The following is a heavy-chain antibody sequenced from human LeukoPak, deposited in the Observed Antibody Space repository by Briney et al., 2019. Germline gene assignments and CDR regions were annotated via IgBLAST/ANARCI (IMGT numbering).Heavy chain of an antibody. Sequence: TSETLSLTCAVYGGSFSGYYWSWICQPPGKGLEWIGEINHSGSTNYNPSLKSRVTISVDTSKNQFSLKLSSVTAADTAVYYCASLIFGVVIANDYWGQGTLVTVSS. V-gene: IGHV4-34*01. CDR3: ASLIFGVVIANDY. D-gene: IGHD3-3*01. J-gene: IGHJ4*02. CDR2: INHSGST. CDR1: GGSFSGYY.